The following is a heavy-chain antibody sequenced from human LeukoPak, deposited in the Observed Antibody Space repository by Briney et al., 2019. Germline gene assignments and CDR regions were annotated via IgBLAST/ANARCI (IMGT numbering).Heavy chain of an antibody. V-gene: IGHV3-11*01. CDR1: GFSFSDYY. J-gene: IGHJ4*02. Sequence: PGGSLRLSCAASGFSFSDYYVSWIRQAPGKGLECVSYISSRGTTIYYADSVKGRFTISRDNAKNSLYLQISSLRAEDTAVYYCARVYYGSGSPRHFDYWGQGTLVTVSS. D-gene: IGHD3-10*01. CDR2: ISSRGTTI. CDR3: ARVYYGSGSPRHFDY.